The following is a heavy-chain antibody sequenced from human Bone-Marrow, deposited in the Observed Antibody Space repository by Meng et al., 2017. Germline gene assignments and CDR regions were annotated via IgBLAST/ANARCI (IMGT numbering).Heavy chain of an antibody. V-gene: IGHV1-3*01. Sequence: ASVKVSCKASGYTFTSYGISWVRQAPGQRLEWMGWINAGNGNTKYSQKVQGRVTITRDTSASTAYMELSSLRSEDTAVYYCAREIAVAGTHFQHWGQGTLVTVSS. CDR1: GYTFTSYG. D-gene: IGHD6-19*01. J-gene: IGHJ1*01. CDR3: AREIAVAGTHFQH. CDR2: INAGNGNT.